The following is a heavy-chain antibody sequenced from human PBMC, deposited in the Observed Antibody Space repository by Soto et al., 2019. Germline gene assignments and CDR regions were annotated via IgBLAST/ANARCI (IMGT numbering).Heavy chain of an antibody. CDR1: GYTFTSYY. CDR2: INPSGGST. CDR3: ARDRGYSSSSGFVGNSGYFQH. D-gene: IGHD6-6*01. J-gene: IGHJ1*01. V-gene: IGHV1-46*01. Sequence: ASVKVSCKASGYTFTSYYMHWVRQAPGQVLEWMGIINPSGGSTSYAQKFQGRVTMTRDTSTSTVYMELSSLRSEDTAVYYCARDRGYSSSSGFVGNSGYFQHWGQGTLVNVSS.